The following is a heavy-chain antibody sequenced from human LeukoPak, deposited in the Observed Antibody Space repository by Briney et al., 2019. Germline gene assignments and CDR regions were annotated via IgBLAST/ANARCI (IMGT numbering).Heavy chain of an antibody. CDR2: INHSGST. J-gene: IGHJ4*02. D-gene: IGHD3-3*01. V-gene: IGHV4-34*01. CDR3: ARGIRSRFDY. Sequence: SETLSLTCAVYGGSFSGYYWSWIRHPPGKGLEWIGEINHSGSTNYNPSLKSRVTISVDTSKNQFSLKLSSVTAADTAVYYCARGIRSRFDYWGQGTLVTVSS. CDR1: GGSFSGYY.